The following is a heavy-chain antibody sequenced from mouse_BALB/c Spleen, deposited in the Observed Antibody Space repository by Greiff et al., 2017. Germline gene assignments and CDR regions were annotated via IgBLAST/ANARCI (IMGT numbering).Heavy chain of an antibody. CDR2: ISSGGST. D-gene: IGHD3-3*01. CDR3: ASRVLYYFDY. V-gene: IGHV5-6-5*01. Sequence: EVKLMESGGGLVKPGGSLKLSCAASGFTFSSYAMSWVRQTPEKRLEWVASISSGGSTYYPDSVKGGFTISRDNARNNLYLQMSSLRSEDTAMYCCASRVLYYFDYWGQGTTLTVSS. J-gene: IGHJ2*01. CDR1: GFTFSSYA.